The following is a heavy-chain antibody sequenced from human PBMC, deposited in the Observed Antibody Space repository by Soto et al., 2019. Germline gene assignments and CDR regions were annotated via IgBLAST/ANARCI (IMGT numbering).Heavy chain of an antibody. D-gene: IGHD3-10*01. CDR3: ARVQDYYGSGSPFDYFDY. V-gene: IGHV3-74*01. Sequence: EVPLVESGGGLVQPGGSLRLSCAASGFTFSSYWMHWVRQAPGKGLVWVSRINSDGSNTRYADSVKGRFTISRDNAKNTLYLQMNSLRAEDTAVYYCARVQDYYGSGSPFDYFDYWGQGTLVTVSS. CDR2: INSDGSNT. J-gene: IGHJ4*02. CDR1: GFTFSSYW.